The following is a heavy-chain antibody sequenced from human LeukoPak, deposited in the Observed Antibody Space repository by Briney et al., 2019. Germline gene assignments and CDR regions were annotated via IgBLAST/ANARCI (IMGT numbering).Heavy chain of an antibody. CDR2: ISGSGERT. CDR1: GFTFSSYG. CDR3: AKDFGSGGGFDY. Sequence: GGSLRLSCAASGFTFSSYGMSWVRQAPGKGLEWVSGISGSGERTHYADSVKGRFTISRDNLKNTLYVQMITLRAEDTAVYFCAKDFGSGGGFDYGGQGTLGTVSA. V-gene: IGHV3-23*01. D-gene: IGHD2-15*01. J-gene: IGHJ4*02.